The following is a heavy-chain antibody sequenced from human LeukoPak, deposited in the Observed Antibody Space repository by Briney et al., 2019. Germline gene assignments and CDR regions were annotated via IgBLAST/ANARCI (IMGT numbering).Heavy chain of an antibody. V-gene: IGHV3-23*01. D-gene: IGHD3-22*01. CDR1: GFTFSSYA. CDR3: AKDPTHYRVWDYYETIGLSY. J-gene: IGHJ4*02. Sequence: GVLRLSCAASGFTFSSYAMSWVRQAPGKGLEWVSAISGSGGSTYYADSVKGRFTISRDNSKNTLNLQMNSLRAEDTAVYYCAKDPTHYRVWDYYETIGLSYWGQGTLVTVSS. CDR2: ISGSGGST.